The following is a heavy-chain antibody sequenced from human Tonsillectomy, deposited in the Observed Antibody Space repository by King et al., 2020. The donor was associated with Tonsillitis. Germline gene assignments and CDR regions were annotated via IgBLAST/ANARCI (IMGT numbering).Heavy chain of an antibody. J-gene: IGHJ4*02. CDR2: INHSGST. CDR3: ARRGSSWGCGD. CDR1: GGSFSGYY. V-gene: IGHV4-34*01. Sequence: VQLQQWGAGLLKPSETLSLTCAVYGGSFSGYYWSWIRQPPGKGLEWIGEINHSGSTNYNSSLKSRVTISVDTSKKQFSLKLSSVTAADTAVYYCARRGSSWGCGDWGQGTLVTVSS. D-gene: IGHD6-13*01.